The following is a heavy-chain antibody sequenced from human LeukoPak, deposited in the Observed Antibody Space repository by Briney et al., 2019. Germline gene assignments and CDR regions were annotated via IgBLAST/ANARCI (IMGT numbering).Heavy chain of an antibody. CDR3: ARDEGIAVAGTTTNWFDP. CDR1: GGSISSGGYY. Sequence: ASETLSLTCTVSGGSISSGGYYWSWLRQPPGKGLEWIGYIYHSGSTYYNPSLKSRVTISVDRTKNQFSLKLSSVTAADTAVYYCARDEGIAVAGTTTNWFDPWGQGTLVTVSS. J-gene: IGHJ5*02. D-gene: IGHD6-19*01. CDR2: IYHSGST. V-gene: IGHV4-30-2*01.